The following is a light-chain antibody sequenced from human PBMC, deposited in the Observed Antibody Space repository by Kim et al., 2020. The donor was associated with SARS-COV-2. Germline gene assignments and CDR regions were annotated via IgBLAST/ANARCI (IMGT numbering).Light chain of an antibody. V-gene: IGKV3-20*01. Sequence: EVVLTQSPGTLSLSPGERATLSCRASQSVSSYYLAWFQQKPGQAPRLLIYGTSNRATGIPDRFTGSGSGTDFTLTISRLEPEDFVAYYCQQYSSSPPMYTFGQGTKLEI. CDR2: GTS. CDR1: QSVSSYY. J-gene: IGKJ2*01. CDR3: QQYSSSPPMYT.